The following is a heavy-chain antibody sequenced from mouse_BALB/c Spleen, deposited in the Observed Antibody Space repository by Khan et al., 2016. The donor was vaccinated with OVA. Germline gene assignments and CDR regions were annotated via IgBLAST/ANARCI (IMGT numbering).Heavy chain of an antibody. V-gene: IGHV5-6*01. CDR3: SRLAYYYNSEGFAY. CDR1: GFTFSTYG. D-gene: IGHD1-1*02. J-gene: IGHJ3*01. CDR2: ISTGGSYT. Sequence: EVQLQESGGDLVKPGGSLKLSCAASGFTFSTYGMSWVRQTPDKRLEWVATISTGGSYTFYPDSVKGGFTISRDNAKNTLYLQMSSLKSEDTAMYYCSRLAYYYNSEGFAYWGQGTLVTVSA.